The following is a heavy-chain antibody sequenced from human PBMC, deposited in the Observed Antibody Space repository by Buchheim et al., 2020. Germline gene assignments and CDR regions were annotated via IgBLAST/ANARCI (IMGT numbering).Heavy chain of an antibody. CDR2: ITGSGGST. CDR1: GITFSSYA. V-gene: IGHV3-23*01. D-gene: IGHD1-26*01. J-gene: IGHJ6*02. Sequence: EVQLLESGGGLIQPGGSLRLSCAASGITFSSYAMSWVRQAPGKGLEWVSGITGSGGSTYYADSVKGRFTISRDNSKSTLYLQMNSLRAEDTAVYYCAKDQTPWDLLYYYYYGMDVWGQGTT. CDR3: AKDQTPWDLLYYYYYGMDV.